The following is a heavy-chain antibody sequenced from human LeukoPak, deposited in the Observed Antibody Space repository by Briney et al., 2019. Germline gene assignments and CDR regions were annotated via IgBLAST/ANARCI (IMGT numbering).Heavy chain of an antibody. CDR3: ARGLDSSSPVDY. J-gene: IGHJ4*02. D-gene: IGHD6-6*01. CDR2: IYYSGST. CDR1: GGSISSYY. V-gene: IGHV4-59*12. Sequence: PSETLSLTCTVSGGSISSYYWSWIRQPPGKGLEWIGYIYYSGSTNYNPSLKSRVTISVDTSKNQFSLKLSSVTAADTAVYYCARGLDSSSPVDYWGQGTLVTVSS.